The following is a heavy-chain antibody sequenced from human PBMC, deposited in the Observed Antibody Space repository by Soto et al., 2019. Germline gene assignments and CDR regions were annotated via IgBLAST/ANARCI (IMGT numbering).Heavy chain of an antibody. Sequence: ASVKVSCKASGYTFTNYEINWVRQATGQGLEWMGWMNPNSGNTGYSQKFQGRVSMTRNTSINTIYMELSSLRSEDTAVYYCARDATVPEFDYWGQGTLVTVSS. V-gene: IGHV1-8*01. J-gene: IGHJ4*02. CDR1: GYTFTNYE. CDR3: ARDATVPEFDY. D-gene: IGHD4-17*01. CDR2: MNPNSGNT.